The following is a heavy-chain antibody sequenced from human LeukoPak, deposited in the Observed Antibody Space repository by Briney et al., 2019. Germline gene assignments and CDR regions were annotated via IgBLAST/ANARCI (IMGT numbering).Heavy chain of an antibody. D-gene: IGHD3-10*01. J-gene: IGHJ4*02. CDR3: ARVNLGGESDY. CDR2: INWNGGST. CDR1: GFTFDDYG. Sequence: GGSLRLSCAASGFTFDDYGMSWVRQAPGKGLEWVSGINWNGGSTGYADSVKGRFTISRDNAKNSLCLQMNSLGAEDTALYYCARVNLGGESDYWGQGTLVTVSS. V-gene: IGHV3-20*04.